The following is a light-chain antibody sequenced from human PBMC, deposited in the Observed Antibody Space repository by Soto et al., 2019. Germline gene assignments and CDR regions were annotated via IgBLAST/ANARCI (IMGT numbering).Light chain of an antibody. CDR1: SSNIGSNY. Sequence: QLVLTQPPSASGTPGQRVTISCSGSSSNIGSNYVCWYRHLPGAAPKLLMYRDNHRPSGVPDRFSGSRSGTSASLIISGLRSEDEADYYCAAWDDSLNSLYVFGTGTKLNVL. CDR2: RDN. J-gene: IGLJ1*01. CDR3: AAWDDSLNSLYV. V-gene: IGLV1-47*01.